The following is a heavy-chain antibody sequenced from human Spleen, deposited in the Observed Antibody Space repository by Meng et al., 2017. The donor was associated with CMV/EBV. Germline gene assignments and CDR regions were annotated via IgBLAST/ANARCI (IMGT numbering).Heavy chain of an antibody. V-gene: IGHV1-2*02. CDR2: IHPHRGDT. CDR1: GYTFTGYY. Sequence: ASVKVSCKASGYTFTGYYMHWVRQAPGQGLEWMGWIHPHRGDTNYAQQFQGRVTLTRDTSINTGYMELTRLTSDDTAVYYCARDNNWGPDYWGQGTQVTVSS. CDR3: ARDNNWGPDY. J-gene: IGHJ4*02. D-gene: IGHD7-27*01.